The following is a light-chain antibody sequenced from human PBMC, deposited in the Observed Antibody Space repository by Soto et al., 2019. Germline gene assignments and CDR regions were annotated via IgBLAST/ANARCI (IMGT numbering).Light chain of an antibody. CDR1: SSDVGGYNR. V-gene: IGLV2-18*02. Sequence: QSVLTQPPSVSGSPGQSVTISCTGTSSDVGGYNRVSWYQQPPGTAPKLVIYEVIHRPSGVPARFSGSKSGNTASLTISGLQAEDEADYYCNSYTSASTYVFGTGTKVTVL. CDR3: NSYTSASTYV. J-gene: IGLJ1*01. CDR2: EVI.